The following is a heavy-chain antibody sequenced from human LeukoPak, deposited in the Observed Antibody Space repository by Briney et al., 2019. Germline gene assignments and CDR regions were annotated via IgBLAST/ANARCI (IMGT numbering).Heavy chain of an antibody. CDR2: ISAYNGNT. V-gene: IGHV1-18*01. CDR1: GYTFTSYG. Sequence: GASVKVSCKASGYTFTSYGISWVRQAPGQGLEWMGWISAYNGNTNYAQKLQGRVTMTTDTSTSTAYMELRSLRSDDTAVYYCARDWDCSSTSCYVSWVGSYYYYMDVWGKGTTVTISS. D-gene: IGHD2-2*01. J-gene: IGHJ6*03. CDR3: ARDWDCSSTSCYVSWVGSYYYYMDV.